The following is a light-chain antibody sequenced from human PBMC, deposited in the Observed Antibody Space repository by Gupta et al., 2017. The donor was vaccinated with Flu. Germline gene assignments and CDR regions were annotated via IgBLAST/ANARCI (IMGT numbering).Light chain of an antibody. CDR2: SNS. CDR1: TGAVTSGYY. Sequence: STGAVTSGYYPYWFQQKPGQAPRALIYSNSNKQSWTPARFSGSLLGGKAAMTLSGVQTEDEDEYYCLRYYGGAWVFGGGTKLTVL. V-gene: IGLV7-43*01. CDR3: LRYYGGAWV. J-gene: IGLJ3*02.